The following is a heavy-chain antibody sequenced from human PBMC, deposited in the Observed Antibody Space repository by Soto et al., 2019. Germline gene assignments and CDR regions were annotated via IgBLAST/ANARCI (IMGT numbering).Heavy chain of an antibody. J-gene: IGHJ4*02. Sequence: ASVKVSCKASGGTFSSYAISWVRQAPGQGLEWMGGIIPIFGTANYAQKFQGRVTITADESTSTAYMELSSLRSEDTAVYYCAGGAPRGAIVPDYWGQGNLVPVS. CDR2: IIPIFGTA. D-gene: IGHD3-16*02. CDR1: GGTFSSYA. V-gene: IGHV1-69*13. CDR3: AGGAPRGAIVPDY.